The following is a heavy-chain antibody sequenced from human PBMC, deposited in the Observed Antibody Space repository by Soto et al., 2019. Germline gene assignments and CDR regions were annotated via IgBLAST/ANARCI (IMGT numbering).Heavy chain of an antibody. Sequence: GGSLRLSCAASGFTFSSYAMSWVRQAPGKGLEWVSTISGSGGSTYYPDSVKGRFTISRDISKNTVYLQMNSLRAEDAAVYYCAKEMTSGYYLFDYWGQGTLVTVSS. CDR3: AKEMTSGYYLFDY. CDR2: ISGSGGST. J-gene: IGHJ4*02. V-gene: IGHV3-23*01. D-gene: IGHD3-22*01. CDR1: GFTFSSYA.